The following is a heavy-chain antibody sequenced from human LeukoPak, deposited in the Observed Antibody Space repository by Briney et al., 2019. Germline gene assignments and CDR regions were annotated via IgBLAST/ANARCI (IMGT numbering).Heavy chain of an antibody. Sequence: GGSLRLSCAASGFTFSSYSMSWVRQAPGKGLEWVSSISSSSSYIYYADSVKGRFTISRDNAKNSLFLQMNSLRADDTAVYYCARGPGFSYGQTWGQGTLVTVSS. V-gene: IGHV3-21*04. CDR1: GFTFSSYS. CDR2: ISSSSSYI. D-gene: IGHD5-18*01. J-gene: IGHJ5*02. CDR3: ARGPGFSYGQT.